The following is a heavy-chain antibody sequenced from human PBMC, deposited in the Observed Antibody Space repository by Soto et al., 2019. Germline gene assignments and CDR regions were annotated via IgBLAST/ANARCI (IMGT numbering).Heavy chain of an antibody. CDR3: ARTPSGITIFGVVIPPPYYFDY. J-gene: IGHJ4*02. V-gene: IGHV1-8*01. D-gene: IGHD3-3*01. Sequence: ASVEVSCKASGYTFTSYDINWVRQATGQGLEWMGWMNPNSGHTGYAQKFQGRVTMTRNTSISTAYMELSSLRSEDTAVYYCARTPSGITIFGVVIPPPYYFDYWGQGTLVTVSS. CDR2: MNPNSGHT. CDR1: GYTFTSYD.